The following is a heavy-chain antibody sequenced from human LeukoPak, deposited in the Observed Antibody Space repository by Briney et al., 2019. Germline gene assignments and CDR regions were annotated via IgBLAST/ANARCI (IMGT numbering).Heavy chain of an antibody. CDR2: ISAYNGNT. CDR3: AREGIQLWLDLSY. Sequence: ASVTVSCTASGYTFTIYGISWVRQAPGQGLEWMGWISAYNGNTHYAQKLQGRVTMTTDTSTSTAYMELRSLRSDDTAVYYCAREGIQLWLDLSYWGQGTLVTVSS. D-gene: IGHD5-18*01. V-gene: IGHV1-18*01. CDR1: GYTFTIYG. J-gene: IGHJ4*02.